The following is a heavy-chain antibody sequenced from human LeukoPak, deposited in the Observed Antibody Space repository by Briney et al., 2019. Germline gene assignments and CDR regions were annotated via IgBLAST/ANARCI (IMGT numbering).Heavy chain of an antibody. CDR1: GFIVSSKY. J-gene: IGHJ4*02. CDR2: VYSNDNT. Sequence: GGSLRLSCAASGFIVSSKYMSWVRQAPGKGLEWVSAVYSNDNTYYADPVKGRFSISRDKSKNTLYLQMNSLRAEDTAVYYCAKGDPTTMATDYWGQGTLVTVSS. CDR3: AKGDPTTMATDY. D-gene: IGHD3-10*01. V-gene: IGHV3-66*03.